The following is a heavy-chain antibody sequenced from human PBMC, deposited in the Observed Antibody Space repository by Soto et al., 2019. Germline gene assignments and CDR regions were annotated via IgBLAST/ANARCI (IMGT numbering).Heavy chain of an antibody. V-gene: IGHV3-53*01. CDR3: AVLEAAGTYYGMDV. J-gene: IGHJ6*02. CDR1: GFTVSSNY. D-gene: IGHD6-13*01. CDR2: IYSGGST. Sequence: EVQVVESGGGLIQPGGSLRLSCAASGFTVSSNYMSWVRQAPGKGLEWVSVIYSGGSTYYADSVKGRFTISRDNSKNTLYLQMNSLRAEDTAVYYCAVLEAAGTYYGMDVWGQGTTVTVSS.